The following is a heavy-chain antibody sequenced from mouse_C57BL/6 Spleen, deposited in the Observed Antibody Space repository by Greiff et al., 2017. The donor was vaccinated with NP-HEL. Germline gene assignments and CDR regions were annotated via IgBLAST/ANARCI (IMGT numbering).Heavy chain of an antibody. CDR2: INPNNGGT. CDR1: GYTFTDYN. CDR3: ARGPIYDGYSYYAMDY. D-gene: IGHD2-3*01. Sequence: EVKLMESGPELVKPGASVKIPCKASGYTFTDYNMDWVKQSHGKSLEWIGDINPNNGGTIYNQKFKGKATLTVDKSSSTAYMELRSLTSEDTAVYYCARGPIYDGYSYYAMDYWGQGTSVTVSS. V-gene: IGHV1-18*01. J-gene: IGHJ4*01.